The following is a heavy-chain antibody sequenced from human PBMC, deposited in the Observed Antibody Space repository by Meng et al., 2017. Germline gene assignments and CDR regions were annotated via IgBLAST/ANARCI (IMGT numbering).Heavy chain of an antibody. CDR2: IDWDDDK. D-gene: IGHD3-22*01. V-gene: IGHV2-70*04. CDR3: ARMGDYYDSSGYYGNDAFDI. CDR1: GFSLSTSGMR. J-gene: IGHJ3*02. Sequence: SGPTLVKPTQTLTLTCTFSGFSLSTSGMRVSWIRQPPGKALEWLARIDWDDDKFYSTSLKTRLTISKDTSKNQVVLTMTNMDPVDTATYYCARMGDYYDSSGYYGNDAFDIWGQGTMVTVSS.